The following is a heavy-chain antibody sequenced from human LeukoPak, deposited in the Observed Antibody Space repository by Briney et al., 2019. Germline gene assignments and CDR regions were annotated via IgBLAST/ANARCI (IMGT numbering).Heavy chain of an antibody. V-gene: IGHV4-34*12. CDR3: ARAPGQQLVLFDP. J-gene: IGHJ5*02. CDR2: IVHSGRI. CDR1: GGSFSGYY. D-gene: IGHD6-13*01. Sequence: SETLSLTCAVSGGSFSGYYYSWIRQPPGRGLEWIGEIVHSGRINYNPPLKGRVTMSIDKSKNQFSLKLSSVTAADTAVYYCARAPGQQLVLFDPWGQGTLVTVSS.